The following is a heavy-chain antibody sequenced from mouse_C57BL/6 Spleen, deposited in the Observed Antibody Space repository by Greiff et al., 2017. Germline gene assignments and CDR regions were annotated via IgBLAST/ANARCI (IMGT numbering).Heavy chain of an antibody. V-gene: IGHV1-18*01. CDR3: ARTDYSNYGYFDV. J-gene: IGHJ1*03. CDR2: INPNNGGT. D-gene: IGHD2-5*01. Sequence: VQLQQSGPELVKPGASVKIPCKASGYTFTDYNMDWVKQIHGKSLEWVGAINPNNGGTIYNQKFKGKATLTVDKSSSTAYLELRSLTSEDTAVYYCARTDYSNYGYFDVWGTGTTVTVSS. CDR1: GYTFTDYN.